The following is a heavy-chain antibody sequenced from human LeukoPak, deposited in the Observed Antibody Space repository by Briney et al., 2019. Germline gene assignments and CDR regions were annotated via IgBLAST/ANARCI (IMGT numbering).Heavy chain of an antibody. D-gene: IGHD1-26*01. CDR2: IYYGGNT. CDR3: ARRYSGSYSGHFDY. CDR1: GGSISTYF. J-gene: IGHJ4*02. Sequence: SETLSLTCTASGGSISTYFWSWIRQPPGKGLEWIGYIYYGGNTNYNPSLKSRVTISVDASKNQFSLKLSSVTAADTAVYYCARRYSGSYSGHFDYWGQGTLVTVSS. V-gene: IGHV4-59*08.